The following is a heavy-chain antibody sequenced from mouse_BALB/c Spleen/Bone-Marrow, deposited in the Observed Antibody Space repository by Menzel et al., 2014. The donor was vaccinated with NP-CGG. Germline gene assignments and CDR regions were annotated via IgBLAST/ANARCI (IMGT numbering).Heavy chain of an antibody. CDR1: GDSITSGY. J-gene: IGHJ4*01. V-gene: IGHV3-8*02. Sequence: EVQLVESGPSLVKPSQTLSLTCSVTGDSITSGYWNWIRKFPGNKLEYMGYISHSGSTYYNPSLKSRISITRDTSKSQYYLQLNSVTTEDTATYYCARAGYRYDVGYAMDYWGQGTSVTVSS. CDR2: ISHSGST. D-gene: IGHD2-14*01. CDR3: ARAGYRYDVGYAMDY.